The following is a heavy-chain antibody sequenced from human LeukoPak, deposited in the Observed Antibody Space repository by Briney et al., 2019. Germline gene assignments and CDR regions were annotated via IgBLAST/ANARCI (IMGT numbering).Heavy chain of an antibody. D-gene: IGHD3-10*01. J-gene: IGHJ5*02. CDR1: GYTFTSYG. Sequence: GASVKVSCKASGYTFTSYGISWVRQAPGQGLEWMGWISAYNGNTNYAQKLQGRVTMTTDTSTSTAYMELRSLRSDDTAVYYCARKLDYYGSEGPRDTFDPWGQGTLVTVSS. CDR3: ARKLDYYGSEGPRDTFDP. V-gene: IGHV1-18*01. CDR2: ISAYNGNT.